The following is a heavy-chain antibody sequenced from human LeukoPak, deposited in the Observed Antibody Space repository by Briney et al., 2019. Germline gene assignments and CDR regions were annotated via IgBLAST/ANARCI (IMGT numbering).Heavy chain of an antibody. CDR2: IIPIFGTA. D-gene: IGHD2-15*01. CDR3: GRKAGDCGGGSCYSIDY. J-gene: IGHJ4*02. V-gene: IGHV1-69*01. CDR1: GGSFSSEA. Sequence: SVKVSCKAFGGSFSSEAISWVRQAPGQGLEWMGGIIPIFGTANYAQKFQGRVTITADESTSTAYMEVSSLRSEDTAVYYCGRKAGDCGGGSCYSIDYWGQGTLVTVSS.